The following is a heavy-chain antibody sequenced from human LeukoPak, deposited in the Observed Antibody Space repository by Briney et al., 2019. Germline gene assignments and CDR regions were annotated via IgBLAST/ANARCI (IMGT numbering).Heavy chain of an antibody. J-gene: IGHJ4*02. CDR3: ARGTAMVRGVIPGDY. Sequence: ASVKVSCKASGYTFASYGISWVRQAPGQGLEWMGWINAYNGNTNYAQKLQGRVTMTTDTSTSTAYMELRSLRSDDTAVYYCARGTAMVRGVIPGDYWGQGTLVTVSS. V-gene: IGHV1-18*01. CDR1: GYTFASYG. D-gene: IGHD3-10*01. CDR2: INAYNGNT.